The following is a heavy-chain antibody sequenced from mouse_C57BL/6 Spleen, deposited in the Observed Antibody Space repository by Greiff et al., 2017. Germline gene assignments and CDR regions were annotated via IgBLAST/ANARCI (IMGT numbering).Heavy chain of an antibody. CDR2: ISSGGSYT. D-gene: IGHD2-1*01. Sequence: DVHLVESGGDLVKPGGSLKLSCAASGFTFSSYGMSWVRQTPDKRLEWVATISSGGSYTYYPGSVKGRFTISRDNAKNTLYLQMSSLKSEDTAMYYCARHEGNPFAYWGQGTLVTVSA. CDR1: GFTFSSYG. V-gene: IGHV5-6*01. J-gene: IGHJ3*01. CDR3: ARHEGNPFAY.